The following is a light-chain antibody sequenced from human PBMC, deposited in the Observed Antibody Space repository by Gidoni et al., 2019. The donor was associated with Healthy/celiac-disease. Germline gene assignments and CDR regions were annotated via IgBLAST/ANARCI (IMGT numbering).Light chain of an antibody. CDR1: QSVSSY. J-gene: IGKJ4*01. V-gene: IGKV3-11*01. CDR3: QQRSNWLT. Sequence: ELVLTQSPATLSLSPGERATLSCRASQSVSSYLAWYQQKPGQAPRLLIYDASNRATGIPARFSGSGSGTDFTLTISSLEPEDFAVYYGQQRSNWLTFGGGTKVEIK. CDR2: DAS.